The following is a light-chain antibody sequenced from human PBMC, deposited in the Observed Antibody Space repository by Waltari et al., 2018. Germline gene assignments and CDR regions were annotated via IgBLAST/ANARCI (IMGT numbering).Light chain of an antibody. CDR3: VSWDDSLNGPA. CDR2: SNN. Sequence: QSVLTQPPSASGTPGQTVTISSSGSTSNIGSNPVLWYQQLPGKAPKLLIYSNNQRPSGVPDRCLASKSGTSASLAISGLRSEDEADYYCVSWDDSLNGPAVGGGTKLTVL. CDR1: TSNIGSNP. J-gene: IGLJ2*01. V-gene: IGLV1-44*01.